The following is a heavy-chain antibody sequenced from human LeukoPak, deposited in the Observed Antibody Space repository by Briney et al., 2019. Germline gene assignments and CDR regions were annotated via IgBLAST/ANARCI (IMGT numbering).Heavy chain of an antibody. D-gene: IGHD6-13*01. J-gene: IGHJ4*02. V-gene: IGHV3-66*01. Sequence: SGGSLRLSCAASGVTVGSNYMNWVRQAPGKGLEWVSLIYSGGTTHYADSVKGRFTISRDNSKNTLYLQMNNLRVDDTAVYYCARDPPAVATNTYGWGQGTLVTVSA. CDR2: IYSGGTT. CDR3: ARDPPAVATNTYG. CDR1: GVTVGSNY.